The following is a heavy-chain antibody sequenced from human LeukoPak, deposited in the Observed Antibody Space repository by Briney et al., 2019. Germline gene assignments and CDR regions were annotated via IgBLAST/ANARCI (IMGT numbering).Heavy chain of an antibody. CDR2: TNQDGSEK. J-gene: IGHJ3*02. V-gene: IGHV3-7*05. Sequence: PGGSLRLSCVASGFTFSSYWMAWVRQAPGKGLEWVANTNQDGSEKNYVDSVKGRLTISRDNAKNSLCLQMNSLRAEDTAVYYCARDRGYSTFDMWGQGTMVTVCS. CDR3: ARDRGYSTFDM. D-gene: IGHD5-18*01. CDR1: GFTFSSYW.